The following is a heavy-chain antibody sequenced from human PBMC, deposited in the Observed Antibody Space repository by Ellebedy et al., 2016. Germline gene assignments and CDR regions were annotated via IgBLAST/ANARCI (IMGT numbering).Heavy chain of an antibody. CDR2: LYGGGAS. J-gene: IGHJ4*02. CDR3: ARDLRARFDY. Sequence: GESLKISXAASGFSVSSNDMSWVRQAPGKGLELVSLLYGGGASYYADSVKGRFTISRDNAKNSLYLQMNSLRAEDTAVYYCARDLRARFDYWGQGTLVTVSS. V-gene: IGHV3-53*01. CDR1: GFSVSSND.